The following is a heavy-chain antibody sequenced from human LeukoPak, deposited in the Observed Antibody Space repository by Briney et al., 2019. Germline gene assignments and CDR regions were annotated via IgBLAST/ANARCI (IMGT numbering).Heavy chain of an antibody. J-gene: IGHJ4*02. D-gene: IGHD6-13*01. CDR3: ARDYSSSWYNFDY. CDR2: ISSSGSTI. V-gene: IGHV3-11*04. Sequence: GGSLRLSCAASGFTFSDYYMSWIRQAPGKGLEWVSYISSSGSTIYYADSVKGRFTISRDNAKNSLYLQMNSLRAEDTAVYYCARDYSSSWYNFDYWGQGTLVTVSS. CDR1: GFTFSDYY.